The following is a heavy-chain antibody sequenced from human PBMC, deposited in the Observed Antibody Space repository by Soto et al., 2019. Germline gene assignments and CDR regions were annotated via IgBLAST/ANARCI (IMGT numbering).Heavy chain of an antibody. V-gene: IGHV3-23*01. CDR3: AKDLVSIFGVAPDY. CDR1: GFTFSSYA. D-gene: IGHD3-3*01. Sequence: EVQLLESGGGWVQPGGSLRLSCAASGFTFSSYAMSWVRQAPGKGLEWVSAISGSGGSTDYADSVKGRFTISRDNSKNTLYLQMNSLRAEDTALYYCAKDLVSIFGVAPDYWGQGTLVTVSS. CDR2: ISGSGGST. J-gene: IGHJ4*02.